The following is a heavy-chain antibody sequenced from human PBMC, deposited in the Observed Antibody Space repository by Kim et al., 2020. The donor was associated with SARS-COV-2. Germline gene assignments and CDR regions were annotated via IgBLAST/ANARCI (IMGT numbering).Heavy chain of an antibody. J-gene: IGHJ6*02. V-gene: IGHV3-20*04. D-gene: IGHD3-10*01. CDR2: INWNGGST. Sequence: GGSLRLSCAASGFTFDDYGMSWVRQAPGKGLEWVSGINWNGGSTGYADSVKGRFTISRDNAKNSLYLQMNSLRAEDTALYYCAREQYYYGSGSYYNRDYYYGMDVWGQGTTVTVSS. CDR3: AREQYYYGSGSYYNRDYYYGMDV. CDR1: GFTFDDYG.